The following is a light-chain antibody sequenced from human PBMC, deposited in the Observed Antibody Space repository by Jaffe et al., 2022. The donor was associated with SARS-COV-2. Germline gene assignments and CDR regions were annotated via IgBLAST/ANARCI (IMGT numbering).Light chain of an antibody. J-gene: IGLJ3*02. V-gene: IGLV2-14*01. Sequence: QSALTQPASVSGSPGQSLTISCTGISSDVGGYNYVSWYQQHPGKAPKLMIYDVTNRPSGISYRFSGSKSGNTASLTISGLQAEDEADYFCSSHTRSNTWVFGGGTRLTVL. CDR3: SSHTRSNTWV. CDR1: SSDVGGYNY. CDR2: DVT.